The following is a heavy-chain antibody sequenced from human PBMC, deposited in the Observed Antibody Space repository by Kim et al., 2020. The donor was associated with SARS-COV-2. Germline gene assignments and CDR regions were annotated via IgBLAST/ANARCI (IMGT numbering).Heavy chain of an antibody. CDR3: AVQAGYSSSSYGNWFDP. CDR1: GYTFTSYA. Sequence: ASVKVSCKASGYTFTSYAMHWVRQAPGQRLEWMGWINAGNGNTKYSQKFQGRVTITRDTSASTAYMELSSLRSEDTAVYYCAVQAGYSSSSYGNWFDPWGQGTLVTVSS. J-gene: IGHJ5*02. D-gene: IGHD6-13*01. CDR2: INAGNGNT. V-gene: IGHV1-3*01.